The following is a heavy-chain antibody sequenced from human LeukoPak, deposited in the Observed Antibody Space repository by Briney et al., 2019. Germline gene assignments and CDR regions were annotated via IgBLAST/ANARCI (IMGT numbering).Heavy chain of an antibody. CDR1: GCTFSGYG. J-gene: IGHJ5*02. V-gene: IGHV3-30*18. Sequence: GRSLRLSCAASGCTFSGYGMQWVRQVPGKGLEWVALISYDGSNKHYADSVKGRFTISRDNSKNTLYLQMDSMRVQDTAVYYCAKDGPGSWFGEATWGQGSLVTVSS. CDR3: AKDGPGSWFGEAT. CDR2: ISYDGSNK. D-gene: IGHD6-13*01.